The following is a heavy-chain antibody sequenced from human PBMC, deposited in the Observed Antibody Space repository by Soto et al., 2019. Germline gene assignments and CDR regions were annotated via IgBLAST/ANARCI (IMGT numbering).Heavy chain of an antibody. CDR1: GFTFDDYA. Sequence: PGGSLRLSCAASGFTFDDYAMHWVRQAPGKGLEWVSGISWNSGSIGYADSVKGRFTISRDNAKNSLYLQMNSLRAEDTALYYCAKDKVAAAGIYYYGMDVWGQGTPVTVSS. D-gene: IGHD6-13*01. J-gene: IGHJ6*02. V-gene: IGHV3-9*01. CDR2: ISWNSGSI. CDR3: AKDKVAAAGIYYYGMDV.